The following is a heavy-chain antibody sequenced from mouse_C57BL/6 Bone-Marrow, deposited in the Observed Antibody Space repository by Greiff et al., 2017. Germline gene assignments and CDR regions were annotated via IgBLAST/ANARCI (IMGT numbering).Heavy chain of an antibody. V-gene: IGHV5-6*01. CDR2: ISSGGSYT. Sequence: VQLKASGGDLVKPGGSLKLSCAASGFTFSSYGMSWFRQTPDKRLEWVATISSGGSYTYYPDSVKGRFTIARDNAKNTLNLQMSRLKSEDTAMYYCARRGNWDDYWGQGTTLTVSS. D-gene: IGHD4-1*01. CDR3: ARRGNWDDY. CDR1: GFTFSSYG. J-gene: IGHJ2*01.